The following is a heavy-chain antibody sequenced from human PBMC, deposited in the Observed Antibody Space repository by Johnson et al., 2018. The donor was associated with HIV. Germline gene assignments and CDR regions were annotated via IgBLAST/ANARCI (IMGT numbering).Heavy chain of an antibody. D-gene: IGHD6-13*01. V-gene: IGHV3-30*03. CDR1: GFTFSSSG. J-gene: IGHJ3*02. CDR3: ASTNIAAPTGSDAFDI. Sequence: QVQLVESGGGVVQPGRSLRLSCAASGFTFSSSGMHWVRQAPGKGLEWVAVISYDGSNKYYADSVKGRFTISRDNSKNTLYLQMNSLRAEDTAVYYCASTNIAAPTGSDAFDIWGQGTMVTVSS. CDR2: ISYDGSNK.